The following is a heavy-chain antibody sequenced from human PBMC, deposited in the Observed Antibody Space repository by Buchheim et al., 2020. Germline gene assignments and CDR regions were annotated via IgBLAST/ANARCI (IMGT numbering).Heavy chain of an antibody. V-gene: IGHV4-61*01. Sequence: QVQLQESGPRLVKPSETLSLTCTVPGGSVTSGGPVTSGSHYWSWIRQSPGKGLEWIGFFYYIGTTNYNPSLKSRATISVATSKNQFSLKLRSVTAADTAVYYCAREVIMLTRFDPWGQGTL. D-gene: IGHD3-10*01. J-gene: IGHJ5*02. CDR1: GGSVTSGGPVTSGSHY. CDR2: FYYIGTT. CDR3: AREVIMLTRFDP.